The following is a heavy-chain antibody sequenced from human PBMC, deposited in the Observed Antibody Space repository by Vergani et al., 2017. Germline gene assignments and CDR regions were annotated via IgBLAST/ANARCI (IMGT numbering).Heavy chain of an antibody. D-gene: IGHD6-13*01. V-gene: IGHV4-39*01. CDR3: ARHKEQLVPGNYYYYYYMDV. CDR1: GGSISSGSYY. CDR2: IYYSGST. J-gene: IGHJ6*03. Sequence: QVQLQESGPGLVKPSQTLSLTCTVSGGSISSGSYYWGWIRQPPGKGLEWIGTIYYSGSTYYNPSLKSRVTISVDTSKNKFSLKLNAVTSADTAVYYCARHKEQLVPGNYYYYYYMDVWGKGTTVTVSS.